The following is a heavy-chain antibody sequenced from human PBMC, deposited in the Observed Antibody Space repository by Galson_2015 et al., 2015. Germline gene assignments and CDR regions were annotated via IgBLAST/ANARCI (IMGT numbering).Heavy chain of an antibody. D-gene: IGHD3-16*02. Sequence: SLRLSCAASRFTFSTYSMNWVRQAPGKGLEWLSYISSSSSTLYYADSVKGRFTISRDNAEDSLYLHMTSLRDDDPAMYYCARRPMITSGGLIVPLMDVWGQGTTVTVSS. J-gene: IGHJ6*02. CDR3: ARRPMITSGGLIVPLMDV. CDR1: RFTFSTYS. V-gene: IGHV3-48*02. CDR2: ISSSSSTL.